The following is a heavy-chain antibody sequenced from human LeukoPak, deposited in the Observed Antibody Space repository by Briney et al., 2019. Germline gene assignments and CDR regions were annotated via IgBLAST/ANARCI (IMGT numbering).Heavy chain of an antibody. D-gene: IGHD4-17*01. CDR2: TSHDGGKR. V-gene: IGHV3-30*18. CDR3: AKVNGDYIVDPSDY. J-gene: IGHJ4*02. Sequence: GGSLRLSCAASGFTFSSYGMHWVRQAPGKGLEWVAVTSHDGGKRFYADSVKGRFTISRDNSKYTVYLQMNSLRAEDTAVYYCAKVNGDYIVDPSDYWGQGTLVTVSS. CDR1: GFTFSSYG.